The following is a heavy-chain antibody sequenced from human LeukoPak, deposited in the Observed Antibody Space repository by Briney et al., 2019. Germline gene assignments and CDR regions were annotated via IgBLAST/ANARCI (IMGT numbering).Heavy chain of an antibody. D-gene: IGHD6-19*01. V-gene: IGHV1-18*01. J-gene: IGHJ5*02. CDR2: ISAYNGNT. Sequence: ASVKVSCKASGDTFNNFGISWVRQAPGQGLEWMGWISAYNGNTNYAQKLQGRVTMTTDTSTSTAYMELRSLRSDDTAVYYCARDPGSFLSSSGWLNWFDPWGQGTLVTVSS. CDR3: ARDPGSFLSSSGWLNWFDP. CDR1: GDTFNNFG.